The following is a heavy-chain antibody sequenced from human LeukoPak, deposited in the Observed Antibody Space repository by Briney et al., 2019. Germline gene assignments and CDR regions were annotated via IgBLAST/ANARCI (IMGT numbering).Heavy chain of an antibody. J-gene: IGHJ4*02. Sequence: PSETLSLTCTVSGGSISSGGYYWSWIRQPPGKGLEWIGYIYHSGSTYYNPSLKSRVTISVDRSKNQFSLKLSSVTAADTAVYYCARLESYDSSGYYPTGWGQGTLVTVSS. CDR3: ARLESYDSSGYYPTG. CDR1: GGSISSGGYY. CDR2: IYHSGST. D-gene: IGHD3-22*01. V-gene: IGHV4-30-2*01.